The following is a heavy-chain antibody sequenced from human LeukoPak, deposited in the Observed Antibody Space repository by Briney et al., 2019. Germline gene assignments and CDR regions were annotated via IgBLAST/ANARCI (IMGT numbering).Heavy chain of an antibody. J-gene: IGHJ4*02. CDR3: TINYYYDSGDYKGHY. CDR2: INSDGSST. Sequence: GGSLRLSCAASGFTFSSYSIHWVRQAPGKGLVWVSHINSDGSSTLYANSVKGRFTISRDNAKNTLYLQMNSLRAEDTAVYYCTINYYYDSGDYKGHYWGQGTLVTVSS. CDR1: GFTFSSYS. D-gene: IGHD3-22*01. V-gene: IGHV3-74*01.